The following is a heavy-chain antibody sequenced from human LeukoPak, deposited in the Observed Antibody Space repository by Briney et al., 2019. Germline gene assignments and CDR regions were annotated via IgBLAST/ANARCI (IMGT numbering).Heavy chain of an antibody. V-gene: IGHV1-46*01. CDR3: ARGGPVAAAGSATYYYYYYGMDV. D-gene: IGHD6-13*01. J-gene: IGHJ6*02. CDR1: GYTFTGYY. CDR2: INPSGGST. Sequence: ASVKVSCKASGYTFTGYYMHWVRQAPGQGLEWMGIINPSGGSTSYAQKFQGRVTMTRDTSTSTVYMELSSLRSEDTAVYYCARGGPVAAAGSATYYYYYYGMDVWGQGTTVTVSS.